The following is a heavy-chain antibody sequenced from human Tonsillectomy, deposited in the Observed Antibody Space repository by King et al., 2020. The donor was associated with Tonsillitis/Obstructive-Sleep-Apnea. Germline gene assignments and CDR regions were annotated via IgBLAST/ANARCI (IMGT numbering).Heavy chain of an antibody. J-gene: IGHJ6*03. V-gene: IGHV3-13*04. Sequence: VQLVESGGGLVQPGGSLRLSCAASGFTFSSYDMHWVRQATGKGLEWVSAIGTAGDTYYPGSVKGRFTISRENAKNSLYLQMNSLRAGDTAVYYCARALVDIVATSELPFYYYYMDVWGKGTTVTVSS. D-gene: IGHD5-12*01. CDR2: IGTAGDT. CDR3: ARALVDIVATSELPFYYYYMDV. CDR1: GFTFSSYD.